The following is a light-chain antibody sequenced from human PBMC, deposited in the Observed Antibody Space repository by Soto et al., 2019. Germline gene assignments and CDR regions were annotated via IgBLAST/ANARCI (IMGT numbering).Light chain of an antibody. J-gene: IGLJ2*01. CDR3: AAWDDSLSGRV. CDR1: TSNIGSNY. Sequence: QSVLTQPPSACGTPGQRVTISCSGSTSNIGSNYVYWYQQLPGTAPKLLIYMNNQRPSGVPDRFSGSKSGTSASLAISGLRSEDEADYYCAAWDDSLSGRVFGGGTKLTVL. CDR2: MNN. V-gene: IGLV1-47*01.